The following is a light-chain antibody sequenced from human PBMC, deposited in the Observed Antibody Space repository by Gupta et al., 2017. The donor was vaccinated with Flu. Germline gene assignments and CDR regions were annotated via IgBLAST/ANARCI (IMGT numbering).Light chain of an antibody. CDR2: DAS. Sequence: EIVLTQSPATLPLSPGERATLSCRASQSVSSYLAWYQQKPGQAPRLLIYDASNRATGIPARFSGSGSGTDFTLTISSLEPEDFAVYYCQQRSNWPGITFGQGTRLEIK. CDR1: QSVSSY. V-gene: IGKV3-11*01. J-gene: IGKJ5*01. CDR3: QQRSNWPGIT.